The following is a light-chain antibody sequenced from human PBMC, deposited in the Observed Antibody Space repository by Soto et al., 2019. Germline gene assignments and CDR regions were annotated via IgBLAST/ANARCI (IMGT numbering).Light chain of an antibody. CDR1: QSISSY. CDR2: DAS. CDR3: HQRSNWPLT. Sequence: EIVLTQSPATLSLSPGERATLSCRASQSISSYLSWYQQKPGQAPRLLMSDASNRATGIPARFSGSGSGTDFTLTISSLEPEDFAVYFCHQRSNWPLTFGGVTKVDIK. J-gene: IGKJ4*01. V-gene: IGKV3-11*01.